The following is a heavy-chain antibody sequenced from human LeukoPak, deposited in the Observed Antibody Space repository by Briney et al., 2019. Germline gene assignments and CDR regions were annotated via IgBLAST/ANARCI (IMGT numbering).Heavy chain of an antibody. D-gene: IGHD5-18*01. Sequence: PGGSLRLSCAASGFTVSSNYMSWVRQAPGKGLEWVSVIYSGGSTYYADSVKGRFTISRDNSKNTLYLRMNSLRAEDTAVYYCAREIRDSYGYNWFDPWGQGTLVTVSS. V-gene: IGHV3-53*01. CDR3: AREIRDSYGYNWFDP. CDR1: GFTVSSNY. CDR2: IYSGGST. J-gene: IGHJ5*02.